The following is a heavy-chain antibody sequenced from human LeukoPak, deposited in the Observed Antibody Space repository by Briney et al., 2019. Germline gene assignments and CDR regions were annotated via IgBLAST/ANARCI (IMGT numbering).Heavy chain of an antibody. D-gene: IGHD6-6*01. J-gene: IGHJ4*02. CDR2: ISGDGGRT. Sequence: SGGSLRLSCAASGFTFDDYAMHWVRRAPGRGLEWVSLISGDGGRTYYAGSVKGRFTISRDNSKDSLYLQMDSLRTEDTALYYCAKASSTSSFGDYWGQGTLVTVSS. CDR1: GFTFDDYA. CDR3: AKASSTSSFGDY. V-gene: IGHV3-43*02.